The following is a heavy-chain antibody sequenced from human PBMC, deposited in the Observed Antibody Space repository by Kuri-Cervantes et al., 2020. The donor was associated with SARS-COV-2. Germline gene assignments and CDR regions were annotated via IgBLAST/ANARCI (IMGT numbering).Heavy chain of an antibody. CDR1: GYTFTDYG. CDR3: ARGGLLWFGELSDYYYYMDV. D-gene: IGHD3-10*01. V-gene: IGHV1-18*01. Sequence: ASVKVSCKASGYTFTDYGISWVRQVPGQGLEWMGWINPYNGHTNYAQDFQGRVTMTTDTSTSTAYMELRSLRSDDTAVYYCARGGLLWFGELSDYYYYMDVWGKGTTVTVSS. CDR2: INPYNGHT. J-gene: IGHJ6*03.